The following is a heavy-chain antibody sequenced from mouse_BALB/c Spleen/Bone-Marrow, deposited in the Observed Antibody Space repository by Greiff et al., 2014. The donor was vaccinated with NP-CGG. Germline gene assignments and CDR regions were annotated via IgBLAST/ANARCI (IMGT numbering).Heavy chain of an antibody. D-gene: IGHD1-1*01. CDR1: GYTFTDYE. CDR2: IDPETGGT. Sequence: QVQLMESGAELVRPGASVTLSCKASGYTFTDYEMHWVKQTPVHGLEWIGAIDPETGGTAYNQKFKGKATLTADKSSSTAYMELRSLTSEDAAVYYCTRGGNFITPLVVDFDYWGQGTTLTVSS. CDR3: TRGGNFITPLVVDFDY. V-gene: IGHV1-15*01. J-gene: IGHJ2*01.